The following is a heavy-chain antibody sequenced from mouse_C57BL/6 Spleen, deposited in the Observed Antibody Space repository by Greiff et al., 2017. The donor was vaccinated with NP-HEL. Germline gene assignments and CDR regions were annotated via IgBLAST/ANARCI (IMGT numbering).Heavy chain of an antibody. CDR1: GYTFTSYG. J-gene: IGHJ4*01. CDR2: IYPRSGNT. D-gene: IGHD1-1*01. V-gene: IGHV1-81*01. Sequence: QVQLQQPGAELARPGASVKLSCKASGYTFTSYGISWVKQRTGQGLEWIGEIYPRSGNTYYNEKFKGKATLTADKSSSTAYMELRSLTSEDSAVYFCAKSSLITTVGAEGAMDYWGQGTSVTVSA. CDR3: AKSSLITTVGAEGAMDY.